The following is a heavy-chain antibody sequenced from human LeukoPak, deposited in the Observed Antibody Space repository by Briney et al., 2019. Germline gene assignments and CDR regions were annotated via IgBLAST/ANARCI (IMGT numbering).Heavy chain of an antibody. CDR3: AKEYTGTFSPFPSYFDN. J-gene: IGHJ4*02. V-gene: IGHV3-64*01. CDR1: GFTFSNYP. D-gene: IGHD1-26*01. CDR2: IHSNGIST. Sequence: PGGSLRLSCAASGFTFSNYPIHWVRQAPGKGLEFVSSIHSNGISTYYGNSVKGRFTVSRDNSKNTLYLQMNSLRAEDTAIYYCAKEYTGTFSPFPSYFDNWGQGTLVTVSS.